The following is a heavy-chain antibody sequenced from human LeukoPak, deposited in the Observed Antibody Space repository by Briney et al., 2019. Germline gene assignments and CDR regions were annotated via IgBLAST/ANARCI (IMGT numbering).Heavy chain of an antibody. CDR3: ARDLSYGGNSVLAFDI. D-gene: IGHD4-23*01. V-gene: IGHV6-1*01. Sequence: SQTLSLTCAISGDSVPSNSAAWNWIRQSPSRGLEWLGRPYYRSKWYNDYAVSVKSRITINPDTSKNQFSLQLNSVTPEDTAVYYCARDLSYGGNSVLAFDIWGQGTMVTVSS. CDR2: PYYRSKWYN. J-gene: IGHJ3*02. CDR1: GDSVPSNSAA.